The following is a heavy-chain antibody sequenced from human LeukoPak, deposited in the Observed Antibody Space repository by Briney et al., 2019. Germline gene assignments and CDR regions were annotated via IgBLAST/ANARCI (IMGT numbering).Heavy chain of an antibody. CDR1: GYTFSGNY. J-gene: IGHJ4*02. Sequence: ASVTISCKASGYTFSGNYIHWLRQAPGPGLEWMGWIDANNGDTKSAQKFQGRVTISRDTSISTAYMDLSSLSPDDAAVYYCARDPSSVTLYFFDYWGQGTLVTVSS. CDR2: IDANNGDT. V-gene: IGHV1-2*02. D-gene: IGHD4-11*01. CDR3: ARDPSSVTLYFFDY.